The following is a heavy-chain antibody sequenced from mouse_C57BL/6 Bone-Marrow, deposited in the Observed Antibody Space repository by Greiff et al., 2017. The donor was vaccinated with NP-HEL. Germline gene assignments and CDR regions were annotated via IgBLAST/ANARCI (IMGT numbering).Heavy chain of an antibody. CDR3: ARNSYYGTPFAY. D-gene: IGHD2-10*01. CDR1: GFSLTSYA. CDR2: IWTGGGT. J-gene: IGHJ3*01. V-gene: IGHV2-9-1*01. Sequence: VQGVESGPGLVAPSQSLSITCTVSGFSLTSYAISWVRQPPGKGLEWLGVIWTGGGTNYNSALKSRLSISKDNSKSQVILKMNSLQTDDTARYYCARNSYYGTPFAYWGQGTLVTVSA.